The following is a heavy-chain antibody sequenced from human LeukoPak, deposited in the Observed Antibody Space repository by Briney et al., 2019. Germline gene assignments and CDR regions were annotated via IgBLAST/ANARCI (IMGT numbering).Heavy chain of an antibody. CDR3: ARGSYDILTGYYVAYFDY. J-gene: IGHJ4*02. CDR2: INHSGST. Sequence: SETLSLTCAVYGGSFRGYYWSWIRQPPGKGLEWIGEINHSGSTNYNPSLKSRVTISVDTSKNQFSLKLSSVTAADTAVYYCARGSYDILTGYYVAYFDYWGQGTLVTVSS. V-gene: IGHV4-34*01. CDR1: GGSFRGYY. D-gene: IGHD3-9*01.